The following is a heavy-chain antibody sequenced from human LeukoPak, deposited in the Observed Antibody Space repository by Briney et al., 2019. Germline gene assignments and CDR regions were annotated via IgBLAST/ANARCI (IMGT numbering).Heavy chain of an antibody. D-gene: IGHD6-13*01. CDR1: EFTFSSYN. CDR3: AKKGISGSWSGGFDF. J-gene: IGHJ4*02. V-gene: IGHV3-21*04. Sequence: PGGSLRLSCVGSEFTFSSYNMNWVRQAPGKGLEWVSSISSSSSYIYYADSVKGRFTISRDNAKNSLYLQMNSLRAEDTAVYYCAKKGISGSWSGGFDFWGQGTLVTVSS. CDR2: ISSSSSYI.